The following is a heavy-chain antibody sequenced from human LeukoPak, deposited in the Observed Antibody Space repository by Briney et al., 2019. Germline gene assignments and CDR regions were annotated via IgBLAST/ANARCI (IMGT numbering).Heavy chain of an antibody. Sequence: PGGSLRPSCAASGFTFSSYAMSWVRQAPGKGLEWVSAISGSGGSTYYADSVKGRFTISRDNSKNTLYLQMNSLRAEDTAVYYCAKDGHLGIRWYYYYYMDVWGKGTTVTVSS. CDR3: AKDGHLGIRWYYYYYMDV. V-gene: IGHV3-23*01. CDR2: ISGSGGST. J-gene: IGHJ6*03. D-gene: IGHD7-27*01. CDR1: GFTFSSYA.